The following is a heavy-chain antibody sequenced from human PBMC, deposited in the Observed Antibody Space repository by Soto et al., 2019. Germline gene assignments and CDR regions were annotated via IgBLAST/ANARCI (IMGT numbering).Heavy chain of an antibody. V-gene: IGHV3-30*18. CDR3: AKESGGERYAAYFDL. J-gene: IGHJ4*02. D-gene: IGHD2-21*01. CDR1: GFTVSNIG. Sequence: QVQLVESGGGVVQPGTSLRLACAASGFTVSNIGMQWVRQAPGKGLEWVAVISAGGNTKYYADSVKGRFTISRDNSKNTLFLQMNRLRTEDTAVYYCAKESGGERYAAYFDLWGQAPLVTVSA. CDR2: ISAGGNTK.